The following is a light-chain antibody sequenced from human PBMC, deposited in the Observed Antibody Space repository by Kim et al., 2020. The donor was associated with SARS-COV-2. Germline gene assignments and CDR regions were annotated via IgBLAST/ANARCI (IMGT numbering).Light chain of an antibody. Sequence: IRITQSPSSLSASTGDRVTITCRANQSINSYLAWYQQKPEKAPKLLIYAASTLQSGVPSRFGGSGSGTDFTLTISCLQSEDFAAYYCQQYYSHPWTFGQGTRVEIK. CDR2: AAS. V-gene: IGKV1-8*01. J-gene: IGKJ1*01. CDR3: QQYYSHPWT. CDR1: QSINSY.